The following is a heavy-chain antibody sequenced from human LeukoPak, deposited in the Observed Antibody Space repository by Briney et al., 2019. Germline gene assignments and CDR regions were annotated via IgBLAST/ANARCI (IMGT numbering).Heavy chain of an antibody. J-gene: IGHJ4*02. CDR3: ATDSSGYYYAY. V-gene: IGHV3-66*02. CDR2: IYSGGST. D-gene: IGHD3-22*01. CDR1: GFTVSSNH. Sequence: VGSLRLSCAASGFTVSSNHMSWVRQAPGKGLEWVSVIYSGGSTYYADSVKGRFTISRDNSKNTLYLQMNSLSTEDTAVYYCATDSSGYYYAYWGQGTLVTVSS.